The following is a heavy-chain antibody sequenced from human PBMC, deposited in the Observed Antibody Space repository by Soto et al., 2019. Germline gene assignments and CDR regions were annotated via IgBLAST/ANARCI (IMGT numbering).Heavy chain of an antibody. CDR2: IKSKTDGGTT. CDR1: GFTFSNAW. V-gene: IGHV3-15*01. Sequence: PGGSLRLSXAASGFTFSNAWMSWVRQAPGKGLEWVGRIKSKTDGGTTDYAAPVKGRFTISRDDSKNTLYLQMNSLKTEDTAVYYCTTDPSGYDSDLLDYWGQGTLVTVSS. J-gene: IGHJ4*02. D-gene: IGHD5-12*01. CDR3: TTDPSGYDSDLLDY.